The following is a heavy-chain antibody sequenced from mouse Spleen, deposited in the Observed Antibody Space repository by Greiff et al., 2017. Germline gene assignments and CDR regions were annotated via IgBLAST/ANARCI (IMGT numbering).Heavy chain of an antibody. J-gene: IGHJ3*01. D-gene: IGHD2-4*01. Sequence: VQLQQSGPGLVQPSQSLSITCTVSGFSLTSYGVHWVRQSPGKGLEWLGVIWSGGSTDYNAAFISRLSISKDNSKSQVFFKMNSLQADDTAIYYCARIGSTMITTGFAYWGQGTLVTVSA. CDR1: GFSLTSYG. V-gene: IGHV2-2*01. CDR3: ARIGSTMITTGFAY. CDR2: IWSGGST.